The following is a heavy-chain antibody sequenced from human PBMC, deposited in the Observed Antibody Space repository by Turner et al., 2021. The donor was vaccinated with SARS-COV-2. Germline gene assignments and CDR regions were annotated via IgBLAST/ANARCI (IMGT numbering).Heavy chain of an antibody. CDR1: GYTFDTYG. CDR2: ISGYNGNR. D-gene: IGHD3-16*01. V-gene: IGHV1-18*01. CDR3: ARGSLWFDDLRENAFDV. Sequence: QVLLVQSGAEVKKPGASVKVSCKAVGYTFDTYGVVWVRQAPGQGLEWMGWISGYNGNRNYAQSLQGRVTMATDTSTNTAYMELRSLTSADTGVYFCARGSLWFDDLRENAFDVWGQGTLVTVSS. J-gene: IGHJ3*01.